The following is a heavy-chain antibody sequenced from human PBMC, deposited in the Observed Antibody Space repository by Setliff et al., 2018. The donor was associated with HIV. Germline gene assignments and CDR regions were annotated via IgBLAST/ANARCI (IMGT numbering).Heavy chain of an antibody. Sequence: ESLKISCKGFGYKFTDYWVGWVRQMPGEGLEWMGVIYGDGSDPRYSPSFQGQVTISVDKSINTAYLQWGSLKSSDTAIYYCARHSIDISLLVIQGPGPFDFWGRGTVVTVSS. J-gene: IGHJ3*01. CDR3: ARHSIDISLLVIQGPGPFDF. CDR2: IYGDGSDP. V-gene: IGHV5-51*01. D-gene: IGHD2-21*01. CDR1: GYKFTDYW.